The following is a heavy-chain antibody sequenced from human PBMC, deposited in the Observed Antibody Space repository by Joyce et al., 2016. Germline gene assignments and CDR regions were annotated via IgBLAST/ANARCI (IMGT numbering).Heavy chain of an antibody. D-gene: IGHD4-23*01. CDR1: GYNFATYW. CDR2: IDPGDSYT. J-gene: IGHJ6*03. V-gene: IGHV5-10-1*03. Sequence: EVQLVQSGAEVKKPGESLRISCAGSGYNFATYWIAWVRQLPGRGLEWMVRIDPGDSYTNYSPSFQGHVTISIDKSISTSYLQWNTLEASDTAMYYCARIIGGGVARHSMDVWGKGTTVTVSS. CDR3: ARIIGGGVARHSMDV.